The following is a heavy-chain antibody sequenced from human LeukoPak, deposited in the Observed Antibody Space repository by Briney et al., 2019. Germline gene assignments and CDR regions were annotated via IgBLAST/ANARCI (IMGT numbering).Heavy chain of an antibody. D-gene: IGHD3-22*01. Sequence: SETLSLTCTVSGGSLSSSSYYWGWIRQPPGKGLEWIGSIYFSGSTYYNPSLQSRVTISVDTSKNQFSLKLSSVTAADTAVYYCARHDSTNWYYYDSSGYPDYWGQGTLVTVSS. CDR2: IYFSGST. J-gene: IGHJ4*02. CDR3: ARHDSTNWYYYDSSGYPDY. CDR1: GGSLSSSSYY. V-gene: IGHV4-39*01.